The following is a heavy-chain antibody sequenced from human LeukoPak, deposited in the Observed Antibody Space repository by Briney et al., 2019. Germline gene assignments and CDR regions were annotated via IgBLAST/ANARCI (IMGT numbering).Heavy chain of an antibody. CDR2: IYPRDSRT. CDR1: GYSFSSYW. CDR3: ARHLSDITSSPNY. Sequence: GESLKISCQGSGYSFSSYWIAWVRPMPGKGLEWMGVIYPRDSRTTYSPSFQDQVTISADKSISTAYLQWTSLKASDTAMYYCARHLSDITSSPNYWGPGTLVTVSS. D-gene: IGHD2-2*01. J-gene: IGHJ4*02. V-gene: IGHV5-51*01.